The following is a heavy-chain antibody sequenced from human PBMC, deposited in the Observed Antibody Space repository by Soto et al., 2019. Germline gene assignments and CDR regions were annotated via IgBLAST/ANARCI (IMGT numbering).Heavy chain of an antibody. CDR1: GFTFSSYA. J-gene: IGHJ4*02. V-gene: IGHV3-23*01. CDR3: AKDRVVVVAATGYFDY. CDR2: ISGSGGST. Sequence: GGSLRLSCAASGFTFSSYAMSWVCQAPGKGLEWVSAISGSGGSTYYADSVKGRFIISRDNSKNTLYLQMNSLRAEDTAVYYCAKDRVVVVAATGYFDYWGQGTLVTVSS. D-gene: IGHD2-15*01.